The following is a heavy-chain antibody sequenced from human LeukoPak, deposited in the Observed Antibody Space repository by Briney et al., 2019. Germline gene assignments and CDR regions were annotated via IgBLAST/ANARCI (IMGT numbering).Heavy chain of an antibody. Sequence: SETLSLTCAVYGGSFSGYYWSWIRQPPGKGLEWIGSIYHSGSTYYNPSLKSRVTISVDTSKNQFSLKLSSVTAADTAVYYCARAAYGSGSYDVDYWGHGPLVTVSS. D-gene: IGHD3-10*01. CDR2: IYHSGST. J-gene: IGHJ4*01. CDR1: GGSFSGYY. CDR3: ARAAYGSGSYDVDY. V-gene: IGHV4-34*01.